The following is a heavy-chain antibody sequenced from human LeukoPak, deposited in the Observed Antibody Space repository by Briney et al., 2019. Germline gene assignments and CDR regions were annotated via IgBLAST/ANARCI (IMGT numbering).Heavy chain of an antibody. CDR3: AKDSKIVGATFRSYHFMDV. CDR1: GFTFSSYA. CDR2: IRGSGDGT. J-gene: IGHJ6*03. V-gene: IGHV3-23*01. Sequence: GGSVRLSCTASGFTFSSYAMSWVRQAPGKGLEWVSAIRGSGDGTYYADSVKGRFTISRDNSKNTLYLQMSSLRVEDTAVYYCAKDSKIVGATFRSYHFMDVWGKGTAVTVSS. D-gene: IGHD1-26*01.